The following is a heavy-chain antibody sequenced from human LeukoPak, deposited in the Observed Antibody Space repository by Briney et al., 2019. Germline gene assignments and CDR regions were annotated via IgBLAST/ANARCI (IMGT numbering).Heavy chain of an antibody. D-gene: IGHD2-2*02. CDR1: RFSFSSYD. Sequence: GGTLRLTCAASRFSFSSYDTHWVCHTPAPGLERVAVISYDSSTKYYADYVKGRFAISRDNSKNTVYLQMNSLRVEDTAVYYCARANTPFADYWGQGTLVTVSS. CDR3: ARANTPFADY. CDR2: ISYDSSTK. J-gene: IGHJ4*02. V-gene: IGHV3-30*09.